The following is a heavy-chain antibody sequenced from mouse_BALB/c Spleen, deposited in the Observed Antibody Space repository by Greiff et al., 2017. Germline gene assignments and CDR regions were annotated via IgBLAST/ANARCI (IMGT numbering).Heavy chain of an antibody. V-gene: IGHV1-5*01. Sequence: EVKLVESGTVLARPGASVKMSCKASGYTFTSYWMHWVKQRPGQGLEWIGAIYPGNSDTSYNQKFKGKAKLTAVTSTSTAYMELSSLTNEDSAVYYCTNGNYDYAMDYWGQGTSVTVSS. J-gene: IGHJ4*01. CDR1: GYTFTSYW. CDR2: IYPGNSDT. D-gene: IGHD2-1*01. CDR3: TNGNYDYAMDY.